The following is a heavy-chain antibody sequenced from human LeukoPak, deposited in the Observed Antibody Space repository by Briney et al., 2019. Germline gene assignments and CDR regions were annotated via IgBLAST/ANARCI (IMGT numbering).Heavy chain of an antibody. CDR1: GYTFTDCY. V-gene: IGHV1-69-2*01. Sequence: ASVKVSCKVSGYTFTDCYMHWVQQAPGKGLEWMGLVDPEDGETIYAEKFQGRVTITADTSTDTAYMELSSLRSEDTAVYYCATSVVPAATGIGDPWGQGTLVTVSS. CDR3: ATSVVPAATGIGDP. J-gene: IGHJ5*02. D-gene: IGHD2-2*01. CDR2: VDPEDGET.